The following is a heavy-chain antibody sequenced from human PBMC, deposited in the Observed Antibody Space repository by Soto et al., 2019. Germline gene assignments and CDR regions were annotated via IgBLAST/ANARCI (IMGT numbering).Heavy chain of an antibody. CDR2: IYPGDSDT. V-gene: IGHV5-51*01. Sequence: PGESLKISCKGSGYSFTSYWIGWVRQMPGKGLEWMGIIYPGDSDTRYSPSFQGQVTISADKSISTAYLRWSSLKASDTAMYYCAVTFSSSSPSTDYWGQGTLVTVSS. D-gene: IGHD6-6*01. CDR1: GYSFTSYW. CDR3: AVTFSSSSPSTDY. J-gene: IGHJ4*02.